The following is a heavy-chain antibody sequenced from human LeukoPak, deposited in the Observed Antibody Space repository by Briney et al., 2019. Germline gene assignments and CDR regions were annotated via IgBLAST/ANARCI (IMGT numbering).Heavy chain of an antibody. D-gene: IGHD3-16*01. CDR3: ARVLGDQEDY. Sequence: ASVKVSCKDSGYTLTSYGISWVRQAPGQGLEWMGWISAYNGNTNYAQKLRGRVTMTTDTSTSTAYMELRSLRSDDTAVYYCARVLGDQEDYWGQGTLVTVSS. J-gene: IGHJ4*02. V-gene: IGHV1-18*01. CDR1: GYTLTSYG. CDR2: ISAYNGNT.